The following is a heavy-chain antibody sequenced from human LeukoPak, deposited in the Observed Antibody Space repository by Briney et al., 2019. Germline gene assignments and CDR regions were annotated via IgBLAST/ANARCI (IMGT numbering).Heavy chain of an antibody. Sequence: PGRSLRLSCAASGFTFSSYAMHWVRQAPGKGLEWVAVISYDGGNKYYADSVKGRFTISRDNSKNTLYLQMNSLRAEDTAVYYCARGGRTTLFDYWGQGTLVTVSS. CDR1: GFTFSSYA. J-gene: IGHJ4*02. D-gene: IGHD1-1*01. V-gene: IGHV3-30-3*01. CDR2: ISYDGGNK. CDR3: ARGGRTTLFDY.